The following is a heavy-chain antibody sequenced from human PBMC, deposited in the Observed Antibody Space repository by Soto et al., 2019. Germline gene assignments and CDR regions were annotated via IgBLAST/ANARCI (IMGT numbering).Heavy chain of an antibody. Sequence: GGPLRLSCEASGFTFSNYEMPWVRQAQGKGLEYVSGISNNGAHTDYAKSVKGRFTISRDNSENTLYLQMGSLRAEDMALYYCARRGYGSRWPNVYMDVWGKGTTVTVSS. J-gene: IGHJ6*03. CDR2: ISNNGAHT. V-gene: IGHV3-64*01. CDR3: ARRGYGSRWPNVYMDV. D-gene: IGHD6-13*01. CDR1: GFTFSNYE.